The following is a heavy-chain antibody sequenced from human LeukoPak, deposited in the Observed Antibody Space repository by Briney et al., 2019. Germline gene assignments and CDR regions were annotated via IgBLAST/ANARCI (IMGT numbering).Heavy chain of an antibody. Sequence: SETLSLTCTVSGGXISSYYCSWIRQPPGKGLEWIGEINHSGSTNYNPSLKSRVTISVDTSKNQFSLKLSSVTAADTAVYYCARVRFGELFDYWGQGTLVTVSS. D-gene: IGHD3-10*01. J-gene: IGHJ4*02. CDR2: INHSGST. V-gene: IGHV4-34*01. CDR3: ARVRFGELFDY. CDR1: GGXISSYY.